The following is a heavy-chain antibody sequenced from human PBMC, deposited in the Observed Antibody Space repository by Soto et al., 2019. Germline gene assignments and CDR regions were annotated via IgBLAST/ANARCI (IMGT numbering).Heavy chain of an antibody. D-gene: IGHD3-3*01. J-gene: IGHJ4*02. V-gene: IGHV4-59*01. CDR3: ARAAVNYDFWSGYYLSPDWSGYYFDY. CDR1: GGSISSYY. Sequence: SETLSLTCTVSGGSISSYYWSWIRQPPGKGLEWIGYIYYSGSTNYNPSLESRVTISVDTSKNQFSLRLSSVTAADTAVYYCARAAVNYDFWSGYYLSPDWSGYYFDYWGQGTLVTVSS. CDR2: IYYSGST.